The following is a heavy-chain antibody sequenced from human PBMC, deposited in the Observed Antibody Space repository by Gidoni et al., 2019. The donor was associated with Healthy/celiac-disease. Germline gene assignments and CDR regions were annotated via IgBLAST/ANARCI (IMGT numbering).Heavy chain of an antibody. J-gene: IGHJ6*02. CDR1: GRSISSSSYY. CDR3: ARHLLHYYYYGMDV. CDR2: IYYSGST. V-gene: IGHV4-39*01. Sequence: QLQLQESGPGLVKPSETLSLTCTVSGRSISSSSYYWGWIRQPPGKGLEWIGSIYYSGSTYYNPSLKSRVTISVDTSKNQFSLKLSSVTAADTAVYYCARHLLHYYYYGMDVWGQGTTVTVSS.